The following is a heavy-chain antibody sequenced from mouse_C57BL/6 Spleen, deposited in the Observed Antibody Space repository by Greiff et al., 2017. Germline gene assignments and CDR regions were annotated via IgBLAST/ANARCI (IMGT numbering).Heavy chain of an antibody. CDR3: ARWLLGFAY. V-gene: IGHV3-6*01. Sequence: EVQLQQSGPGLVKPSQSLSLTCSVTGYSITSGYYWNWIRQFPGNKLEWMGYISYDGSNNYNPSLKNRISITRDTSKNQFFLKLNSVTTEDTATYYCARWLLGFAYWGQGTLVTVSA. D-gene: IGHD2-3*01. CDR1: GYSITSGYY. CDR2: ISYDGSN. J-gene: IGHJ3*01.